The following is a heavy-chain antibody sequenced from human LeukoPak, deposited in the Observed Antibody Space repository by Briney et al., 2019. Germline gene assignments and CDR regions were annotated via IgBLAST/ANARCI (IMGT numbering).Heavy chain of an antibody. J-gene: IGHJ4*02. V-gene: IGHV4-4*09. CDR2: IYTSGST. CDR1: GGSISSYY. Sequence: SETLSLTCTVPGGSISSYYRSWIRQPPGKGLEWIGYIYTSGSTNYNPSLKSRVTISVDTSKNQFSLKLSSVTAAGTAVYYCAEGDGYNYLNWGQGTLVTVSS. D-gene: IGHD5-24*01. CDR3: AEGDGYNYLN.